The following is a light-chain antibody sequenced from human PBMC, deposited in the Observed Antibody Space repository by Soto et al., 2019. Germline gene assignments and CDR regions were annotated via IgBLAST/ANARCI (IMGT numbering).Light chain of an antibody. J-gene: IGLJ2*01. CDR1: SSNIGTNT. V-gene: IGLV1-44*01. Sequence: QSVLTQPPSASGTPGQRVTISCSGSSSNIGTNTVIWYQQLPGAAPKLLIYSDNQWPSGVPDRFAGSKSGTSASLAISGLQSEDEADYYCAAWDVSLVVFVGGTKLTVL. CDR3: AAWDVSLVV. CDR2: SDN.